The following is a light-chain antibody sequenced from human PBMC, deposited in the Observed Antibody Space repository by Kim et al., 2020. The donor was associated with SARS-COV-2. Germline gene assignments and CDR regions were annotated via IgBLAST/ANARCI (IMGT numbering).Light chain of an antibody. J-gene: IGKJ2*01. CDR3: QQYYSYVT. CDR2: AAS. CDR1: QGISSY. Sequence: SASTGDRVTITCRASQGISSYLAWYQQKPGKAPKLLIYAASTLQSGVPSRFSGSGSGTDFTLTISCLQSEDFATYYCQQYYSYVTFGQGTKLEI. V-gene: IGKV1-8*01.